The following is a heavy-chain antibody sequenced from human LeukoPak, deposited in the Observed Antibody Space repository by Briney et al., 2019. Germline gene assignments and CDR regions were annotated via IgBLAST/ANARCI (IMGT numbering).Heavy chain of an antibody. CDR1: GGSISSAGYY. D-gene: IGHD3-10*01. CDR2: IYYSGTT. CDR3: AGEPFGEYFDY. J-gene: IGHJ4*02. Sequence: PSETLSLTCSVSGGSISSAGYYWSWIRQHPGKGLEWIGYIYYSGTTYYNPSLKRRVAVSVDTSKNQFSLKLNSLTAADTAVYYCAGEPFGEYFDYWGQGTLVTVSS. V-gene: IGHV4-31*03.